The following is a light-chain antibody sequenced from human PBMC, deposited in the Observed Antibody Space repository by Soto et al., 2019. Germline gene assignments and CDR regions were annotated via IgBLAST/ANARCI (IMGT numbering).Light chain of an antibody. CDR3: QQYDTWPGT. CDR1: QSVRGY. V-gene: IGKV3-15*01. CDR2: DAS. Sequence: EIVMTQSPDTLSVSAGEGATLSCRASQSVRGYLAWYQQKPGQAPRLLIYDASNRATGVPARFSGSGSGTDFSLTIISLQSEDFATYYCQQYDTWPGTFGQGTKVEIK. J-gene: IGKJ1*01.